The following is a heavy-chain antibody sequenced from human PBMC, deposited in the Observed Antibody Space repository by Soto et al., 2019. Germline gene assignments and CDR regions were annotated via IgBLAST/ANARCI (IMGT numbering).Heavy chain of an antibody. Sequence: EAQLVESGGGLLQPGGSRRLSCAASGFTVSTNYMNWVRQAPGKRLEWVSVIYSGGSTYYADSVKGRFTISRDHSKNTLYLQMNSLGAEDTAVYYCAKQRKLVDTERLTSGDAFDILGQGTMVNVSS. V-gene: IGHV3-53*01. CDR1: GFTVSTNY. CDR3: AKQRKLVDTERLTSGDAFDI. J-gene: IGHJ3*02. CDR2: IYSGGST. D-gene: IGHD5-18*01.